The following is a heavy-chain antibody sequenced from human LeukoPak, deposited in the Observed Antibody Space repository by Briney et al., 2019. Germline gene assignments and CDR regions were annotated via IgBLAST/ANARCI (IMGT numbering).Heavy chain of an antibody. V-gene: IGHV4-39*01. D-gene: IGHD1-26*01. CDR3: ARQKWELLRYFDY. J-gene: IGHJ4*02. Sequence: SETLSLTCTVSGGSISSSSYYWGWIRQPPGKGLKWIGSIYYSGSTYYNPSLKSRVTISVDTSKNQFSLKLSSVTAADTAVYYCARQKWELLRYFDYWGQGTLVTVSS. CDR1: GGSISSSSYY. CDR2: IYYSGST.